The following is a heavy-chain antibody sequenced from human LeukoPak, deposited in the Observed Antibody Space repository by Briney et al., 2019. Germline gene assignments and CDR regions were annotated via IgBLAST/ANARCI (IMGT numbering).Heavy chain of an antibody. D-gene: IGHD3-22*01. CDR2: IYPGDSDT. Sequence: GESLKISCKGSGYSFTSYWIGWVRQMPGKGLEWMGIIYPGDSDTRYSPSFQGQVTISADKSISTAYLQWSSLKASDTAMYYCARSSGDSSGYDYYYSMDVWGQGTTVTVSS. CDR3: ARSSGDSSGYDYYYSMDV. CDR1: GYSFTSYW. V-gene: IGHV5-51*01. J-gene: IGHJ6*02.